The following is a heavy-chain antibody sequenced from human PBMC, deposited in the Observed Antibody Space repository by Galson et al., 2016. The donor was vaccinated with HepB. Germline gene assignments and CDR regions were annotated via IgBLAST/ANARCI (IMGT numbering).Heavy chain of an antibody. Sequence: SVKVSCKASGYTFSSYGISWVRQAPGQGLEWMGWISANNDNTIYARRLQARVIMTTDTSTSTAYMELRNLRSDDTAVYYCARDAGSSDYYEGELPADYWGQGTLATVSS. V-gene: IGHV1-18*01. CDR3: ARDAGSSDYYEGELPADY. D-gene: IGHD3-22*01. CDR2: ISANNDNT. CDR1: GYTFSSYG. J-gene: IGHJ4*02.